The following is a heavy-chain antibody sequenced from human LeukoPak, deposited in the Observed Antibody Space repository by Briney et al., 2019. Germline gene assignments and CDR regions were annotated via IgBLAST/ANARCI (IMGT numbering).Heavy chain of an antibody. CDR3: ARLQSYGSGRSYYMDV. CDR2: IYTSGNT. CDR1: GASISSSY. D-gene: IGHD3-10*01. J-gene: IGHJ6*03. Sequence: SETLSLTCTVSGASISSSYWSWIRQPPGEGLEWIGYIYTSGNTNYNPSLQSRVTMSVDTSKNQFSLNLTSETAADTAVYYCARLQSYGSGRSYYMDVWANGATVTV. V-gene: IGHV4-4*09.